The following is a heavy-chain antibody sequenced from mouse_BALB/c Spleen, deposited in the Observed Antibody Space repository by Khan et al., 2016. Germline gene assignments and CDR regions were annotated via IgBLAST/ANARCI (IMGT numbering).Heavy chain of an antibody. D-gene: IGHD2-2*01. J-gene: IGHJ4*01. CDR1: GYTFTTAG. V-gene: IGHV9-4*02. CDR3: ARGYGYSYARDC. CDR2: INTHTGVP. Sequence: QIQLVQSGPELKKPGETVRISCKASGYTFTTAGIQWVQKMPGKGLKWIGWINTHTGVPKYAEDFTGRFAFSLETSASTAYLQISNLKNEDTAMYFCARGYGYSYARDCWGQGTSVTVSS.